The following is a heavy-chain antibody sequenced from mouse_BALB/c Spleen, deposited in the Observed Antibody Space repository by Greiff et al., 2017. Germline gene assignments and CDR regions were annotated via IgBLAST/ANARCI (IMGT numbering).Heavy chain of an antibody. CDR1: GFAFSSYD. D-gene: IGHD2-14*01. V-gene: IGHV5-12-1*01. CDR3: ARLEGYYRPSFAY. CDR2: ISSGGGST. J-gene: IGHJ3*01. Sequence: EVHLVESGGGLVKPGGSLKLSCAASGFAFSSYDMSWVRQTPEKRLEWVAYISSGGGSTYYPDTVKGRFTISRDNAKNTLYLQMSSLKSEDTAMYYCARLEGYYRPSFAYWGQGTLVTVSA.